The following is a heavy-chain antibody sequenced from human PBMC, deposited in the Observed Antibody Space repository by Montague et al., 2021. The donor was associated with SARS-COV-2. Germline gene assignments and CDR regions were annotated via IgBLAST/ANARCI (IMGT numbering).Heavy chain of an antibody. J-gene: IGHJ4*02. CDR2: IYSNDVK. V-gene: IGHV2-5*01. D-gene: IGHD3-9*01. Sequence: PALVKPTQTLTLTCTFSGFSLSTPNVGVGWIRQPPGKALEWVAVIYSNDVKRYSPSLRNRLTITKDTAKNQVVLSLTYVDPVDTATYYCAHLIRYYDIFTGIPFDYWGQGSQVTVSS. CDR1: GFSLSTPNVG. CDR3: AHLIRYYDIFTGIPFDY.